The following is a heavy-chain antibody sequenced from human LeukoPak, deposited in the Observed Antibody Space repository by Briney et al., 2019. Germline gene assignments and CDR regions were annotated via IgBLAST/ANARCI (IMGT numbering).Heavy chain of an antibody. CDR3: AGDIDYGDYANAFDI. CDR1: GGSISSGGFS. J-gene: IGHJ3*02. D-gene: IGHD4-17*01. CDR2: IYYSGST. V-gene: IGHV4-31*03. Sequence: SETLSLTCTVSGGSISSGGFSWSWIRQHPGKGLEWIGYIYYSGSTYYNPSLKSRVTISVDTSKNQFSLKLSSVTAADTAVYYCAGDIDYGDYANAFDIWGQGTMVTVSS.